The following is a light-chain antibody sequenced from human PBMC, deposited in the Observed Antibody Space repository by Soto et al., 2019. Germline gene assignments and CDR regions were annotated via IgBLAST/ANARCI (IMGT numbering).Light chain of an antibody. CDR1: SSDVGGYNY. CDR2: EVS. J-gene: IGLJ3*02. CDR3: SSYTSSCTTGV. Sequence: QSALTQPASVSGSPGQSITISCTGTSSDVGGYNYVSWYQQHPGKAPKLMIYEVSNRPSGVSNRFSGSKSGNTASLTISGLQDEDEADYYCSSYTSSCTTGVFGGGNKLTVL. V-gene: IGLV2-14*01.